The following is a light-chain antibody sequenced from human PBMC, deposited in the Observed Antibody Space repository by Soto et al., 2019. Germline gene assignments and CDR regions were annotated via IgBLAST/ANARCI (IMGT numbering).Light chain of an antibody. Sequence: QSALTQPPSASGTPGQRVTISCSGSSSNIGSNTVNWYQQLPGTSPKLLIYSNNQRPSGVPYRFSGSKSGTSASLAISGLQSEDEADYYCAAWDDSLNGRGFGTGTKVTVL. CDR1: SSNIGSNT. J-gene: IGLJ1*01. CDR3: AAWDDSLNGRG. V-gene: IGLV1-44*01. CDR2: SNN.